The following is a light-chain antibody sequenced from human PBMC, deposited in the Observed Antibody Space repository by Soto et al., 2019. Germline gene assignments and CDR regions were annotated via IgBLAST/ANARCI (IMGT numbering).Light chain of an antibody. V-gene: IGLV2-14*01. CDR1: SSDVGGYNY. CDR2: DVS. CDR3: SSSTSSSTPI. Sequence: QSALTQPASVSGSPVQSITISCTGTSSDVGGYNYVSWYQQHPGKAPKLMIYDVSNRPSGVSNRFSGSKSGNTASLTISGLQAEDEADSYCSSSTSSSTPIFGGGTKLTVL. J-gene: IGLJ2*01.